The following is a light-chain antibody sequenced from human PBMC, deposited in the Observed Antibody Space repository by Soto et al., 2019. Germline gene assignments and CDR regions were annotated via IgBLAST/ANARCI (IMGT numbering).Light chain of an antibody. CDR1: QSVLYSSNNKNY. V-gene: IGKV4-1*01. CDR2: WAS. CDR3: QHYYSAPLT. J-gene: IGKJ4*01. Sequence: DIVMTQSPDSLAVSLGERATINCKSSQSVLYSSNNKNYLAWYQQKPGQPPKLLIYWASTRESGVPDRFSGSGSGTDFPLTISSLPAEDVAVYYCQHYYSAPLTFGGGNKVAL.